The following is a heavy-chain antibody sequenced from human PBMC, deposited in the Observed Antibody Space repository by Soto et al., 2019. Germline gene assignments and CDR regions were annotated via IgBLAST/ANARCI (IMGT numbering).Heavy chain of an antibody. CDR2: IIPLYGTV. Sequence: QAHLAQSGAEVKKPGSSVTVSCKASGGTFNSYGISWVRQAPGQGLDWMGLIIPLYGTVNYAQKFQGRVSITADKSTSTAYMDLNSLRSDDTAVYYCARVRVIRGVIPSHFGLWGQGNQVTVST. CDR1: GGTFNSYG. CDR3: ARVRVIRGVIPSHFGL. D-gene: IGHD3-10*01. J-gene: IGHJ4*02. V-gene: IGHV1-69*06.